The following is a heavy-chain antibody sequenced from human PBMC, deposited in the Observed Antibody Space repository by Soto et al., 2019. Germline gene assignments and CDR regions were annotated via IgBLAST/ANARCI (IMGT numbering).Heavy chain of an antibody. V-gene: IGHV4-59*08. Sequence: PSETLSLTCTVSGGSIGFYYWSWIRQTPGKGLEWIGHIYYTGNTNYNPSLKGRDTMSIDTSENQFSLKLRSGTAADTAVYYCARHDFDSSGYYFALGLDVWGQGTTVTVSS. J-gene: IGHJ6*02. CDR3: ARHDFDSSGYYFALGLDV. D-gene: IGHD3-22*01. CDR1: GGSIGFYY. CDR2: IYYTGNT.